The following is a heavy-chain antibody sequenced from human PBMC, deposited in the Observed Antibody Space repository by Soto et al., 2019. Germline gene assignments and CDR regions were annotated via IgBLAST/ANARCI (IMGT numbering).Heavy chain of an antibody. Sequence: IQLVQSAGAVTRPGASVRVSCKASGYTFNTFGVTWVRQAPGQGLEWMGCISGYGGKRDYSRKLHGRITLTAAPSTSTSYMELRNLTSDDTAVYYCARGWGKYFGVNDFWGQGPLVTVSS. CDR2: ISGYGGKR. V-gene: IGHV1-18*01. CDR3: ARGWGKYFGVNDF. D-gene: IGHD2-8*01. CDR1: GYTFNTFG. J-gene: IGHJ4*02.